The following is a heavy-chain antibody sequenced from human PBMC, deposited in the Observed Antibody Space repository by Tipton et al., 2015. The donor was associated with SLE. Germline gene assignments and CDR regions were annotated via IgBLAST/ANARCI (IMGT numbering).Heavy chain of an antibody. J-gene: IGHJ2*01. D-gene: IGHD6-19*01. Sequence: PGLVKPSETLSLTCTVSGLSIHNFSSYWGWIRQPPGKGLEWIASIFYDGSTHYNPSLKSRVTISIDKSRNQLTLELGSVTAADTAVYYCARDTILSSGGTYPYCFFDLWGRGTPVTVSS. CDR3: ARDTILSSGGTYPYCFFDL. V-gene: IGHV4-39*02. CDR2: IFYDGST. CDR1: GLSIHNFSSY.